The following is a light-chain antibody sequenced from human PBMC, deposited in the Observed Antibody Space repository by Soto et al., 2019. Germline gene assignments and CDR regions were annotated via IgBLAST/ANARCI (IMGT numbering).Light chain of an antibody. CDR1: QAISYY. CDR2: GAS. J-gene: IGKJ4*01. V-gene: IGKV1-17*03. Sequence: DIQMTQSPSAMSASVGDRVTITCRASQAISYYLAWFHQRPGKVPKRLIYGASTLQSGVPSRFSGSGSGTEFTLTISSLQPEDVGTYYCLQHNTYPLSFGGGTKVE. CDR3: LQHNTYPLS.